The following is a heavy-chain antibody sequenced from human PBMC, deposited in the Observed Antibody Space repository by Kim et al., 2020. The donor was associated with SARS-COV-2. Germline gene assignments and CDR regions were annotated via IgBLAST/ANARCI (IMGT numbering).Heavy chain of an antibody. D-gene: IGHD3-10*01. J-gene: IGHJ4*02. V-gene: IGHV3-7*01. CDR3: AALDTAQVPGGI. Sequence: YYVAAVKGRFTMSRDNAKHSLYLQMSSLRTEDTAIYYCAALDTAQVPGGIWGQGTLVSVSS.